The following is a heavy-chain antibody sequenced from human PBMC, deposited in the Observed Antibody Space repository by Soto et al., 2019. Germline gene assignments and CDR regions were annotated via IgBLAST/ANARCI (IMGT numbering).Heavy chain of an antibody. V-gene: IGHV5-10-1*01. CDR3: ASLLVYDILTGYPAMDV. J-gene: IGHJ6*02. Sequence: GESLKISCKGSGYSFTSYWISWVRQMPGKGLEWMGRIDPSDSYTNYSPSFQGHVTVSADKSISTAYLQWSSLKASDTAMYYCASLLVYDILTGYPAMDVWGQGTTVTVSS. CDR2: IDPSDSYT. CDR1: GYSFTSYW. D-gene: IGHD3-9*01.